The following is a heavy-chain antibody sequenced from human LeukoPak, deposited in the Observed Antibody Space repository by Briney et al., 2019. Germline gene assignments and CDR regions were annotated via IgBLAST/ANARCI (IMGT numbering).Heavy chain of an antibody. CDR1: GFGIKSYS. CDR3: ARLRDTVTSASDY. CDR2: ISSSGGYI. D-gene: IGHD5-18*01. J-gene: IGHJ4*02. V-gene: IGHV3-21*01. Sequence: GGSLRPSCAASGFGIKSYSMTWVRQAPGKGLEWVATISSSGGYIYYADSVKGRFTISRDTVQNLLFLQLNSLRVEDTAVYNCARLRDTVTSASDYWGQGTLVTVSS.